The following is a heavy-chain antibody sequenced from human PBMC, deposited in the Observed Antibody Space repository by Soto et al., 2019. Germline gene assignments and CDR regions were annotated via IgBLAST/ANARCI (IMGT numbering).Heavy chain of an antibody. CDR2: ISGSGGST. V-gene: IGHV3-23*01. J-gene: IGHJ6*03. Sequence: LRLSCAASGFTFSSYAMSWVRQAPGKGLEWVSAISGSGGSTYYADSVKGRFTISRDNSKNTLYLQMSSLRAEDTAVYYCAQNGHYYYYYYMDVWGKGTTVTVSS. D-gene: IGHD2-8*01. CDR3: AQNGHYYYYYYMDV. CDR1: GFTFSSYA.